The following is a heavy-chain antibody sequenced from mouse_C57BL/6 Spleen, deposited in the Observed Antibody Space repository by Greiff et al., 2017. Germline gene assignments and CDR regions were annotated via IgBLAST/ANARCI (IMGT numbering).Heavy chain of an antibody. CDR2: ISSGSSTI. J-gene: IGHJ1*03. CDR1: GFTFSDYG. D-gene: IGHD1-1*01. V-gene: IGHV5-17*01. Sequence: EVKLMESGGGLVKPGGSLKLSCAASGFTFSDYGMHWVRQAPEKGLEWVAYISSGSSTIYYADTVKGRFTISRDNAKNTLFLQMTSLRSEDTAMYYCAKEYYGSIYFDVWGTGTTVTVSS. CDR3: AKEYYGSIYFDV.